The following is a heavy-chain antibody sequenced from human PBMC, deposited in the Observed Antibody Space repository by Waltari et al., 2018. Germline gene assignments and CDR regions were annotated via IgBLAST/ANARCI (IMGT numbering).Heavy chain of an antibody. CDR1: GFTFSSYA. CDR3: ARDKGEQWLEEAEYFQH. D-gene: IGHD6-19*01. CDR2: ISYEGSHK. V-gene: IGHV3-30-3*01. Sequence: QVQLVESGGGVVQPGGSLRLSCAASGFTFSSYAMHWVRQAPGKGLEWVAVISYEGSHKSYAHSLKGLVTSSTDNSKSTLYLQMNSLRDEDTAVYYCARDKGEQWLEEAEYFQHWGQGTLVTVSS. J-gene: IGHJ1*01.